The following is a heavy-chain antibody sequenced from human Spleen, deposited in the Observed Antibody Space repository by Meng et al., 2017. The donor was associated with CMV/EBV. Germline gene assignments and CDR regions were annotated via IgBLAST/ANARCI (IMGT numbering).Heavy chain of an antibody. Sequence: ASVKVSCKASGYTFTAYYMHWVRRAPGHGLEWMGWINPNSGGIHYAQKFQGRVTMTRDTSTSTVYMELSSLRSEDTAVYYCARGLASLVVPHDELDYWGQGTLVTVSS. D-gene: IGHD2-2*01. V-gene: IGHV1-2*02. CDR3: ARGLASLVVPHDELDY. J-gene: IGHJ4*02. CDR2: INPNSGGI. CDR1: GYTFTAYY.